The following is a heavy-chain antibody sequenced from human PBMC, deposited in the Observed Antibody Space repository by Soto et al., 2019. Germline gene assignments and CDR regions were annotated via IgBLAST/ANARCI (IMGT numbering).Heavy chain of an antibody. CDR2: ISGSGGST. D-gene: IGHD3-10*01. V-gene: IGHV3-23*01. CDR1: GLTFSSYA. J-gene: IGHJ3*02. Sequence: GGSLRLSCAASGLTFSSYAMSWVRQAPGKGLEWVLAISGSGGSTYYADSVKGRFTISRDNSKNTLYLQMNSLRAEDTAVYYCAKDYSLGPRPSGRTVMPDDAFDIWGQGTMVTVSS. CDR3: AKDYSLGPRPSGRTVMPDDAFDI.